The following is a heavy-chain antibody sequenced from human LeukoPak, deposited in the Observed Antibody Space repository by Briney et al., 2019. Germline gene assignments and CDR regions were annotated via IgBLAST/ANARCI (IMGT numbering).Heavy chain of an antibody. D-gene: IGHD2-15*01. CDR2: IYPGGSDT. Sequence: GESLKISCKGSGYSFTSYWIGWVRQMPGKGLEWMGIIYPGGSDTRYSPSFQGQVTISADKSISAAYLQWSSLKASDTAMYYCARPYCSGGSCYPINYFDYWGQGTLVTVSS. V-gene: IGHV5-51*01. CDR3: ARPYCSGGSCYPINYFDY. CDR1: GYSFTSYW. J-gene: IGHJ4*02.